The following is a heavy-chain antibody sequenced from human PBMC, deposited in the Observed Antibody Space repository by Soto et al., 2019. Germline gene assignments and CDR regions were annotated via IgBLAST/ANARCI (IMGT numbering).Heavy chain of an antibody. CDR2: IYHSGST. CDR1: GGSISSCCYS. V-gene: IGHV4-30-2*01. CDR3: ARDDLYGGWFDP. Sequence: PSETLSLTCAVSGGSISSCCYSWNWIRQPPGKGLEWIGYIYHSGSTYYNPSLKSRVTISVDRSKNQFSLKLSSVTAADTAVYYCARDDLYGGWFDPWGQGTLVTVSS. J-gene: IGHJ5*02. D-gene: IGHD3-10*01.